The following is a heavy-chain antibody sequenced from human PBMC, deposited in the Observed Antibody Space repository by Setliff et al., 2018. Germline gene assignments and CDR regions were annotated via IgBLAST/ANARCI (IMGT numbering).Heavy chain of an antibody. Sequence: GGSLRLSCAASGFSLSDHYVDWVRQAPGKGLEWVGRIKSTIDGGAIDYAAPVKGRFTISRDDSKNTLYLQMNNLKTEDTATYYCTSAKLERRTGHHYYMDVWGKGTTVTVSS. CDR1: GFSLSDHY. J-gene: IGHJ6*03. V-gene: IGHV3-15*01. CDR3: TSAKLERRTGHHYYMDV. CDR2: IKSTIDGGAI. D-gene: IGHD1-1*01.